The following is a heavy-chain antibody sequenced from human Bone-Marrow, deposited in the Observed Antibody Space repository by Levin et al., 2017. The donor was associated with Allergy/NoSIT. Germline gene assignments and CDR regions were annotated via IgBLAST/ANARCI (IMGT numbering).Heavy chain of an antibody. Sequence: SCAASGFTFSSYGMHWVRQAPGKGLEWVAVISYDGSNKYYADSVKGRFTISRDNSKNTLYLQMNSLRAEDTAVYYCAKDPGCAGSYYEVDYWGQGTLVTVSS. CDR2: ISYDGSNK. CDR3: AKDPGCAGSYYEVDY. V-gene: IGHV3-30*18. D-gene: IGHD1-26*01. CDR1: GFTFSSYG. J-gene: IGHJ4*02.